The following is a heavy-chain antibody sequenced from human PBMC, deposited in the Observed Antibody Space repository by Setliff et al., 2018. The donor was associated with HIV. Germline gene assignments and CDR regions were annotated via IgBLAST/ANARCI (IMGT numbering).Heavy chain of an antibody. CDR3: ARPSDTAMVTVGYYYYGMDV. J-gene: IGHJ6*02. CDR2: IIPIFGTA. Sequence: SVKVSCKASGGTFGSYAISWVRQAPGQGLEWMGGIIPIFGTANYAQKFQGRVTITADESTSTAYMELSSLRSEDTAVYYCARPSDTAMVTVGYYYYGMDVWGQGTTVTVSS. CDR1: GGTFGSYA. V-gene: IGHV1-69*13. D-gene: IGHD5-18*01.